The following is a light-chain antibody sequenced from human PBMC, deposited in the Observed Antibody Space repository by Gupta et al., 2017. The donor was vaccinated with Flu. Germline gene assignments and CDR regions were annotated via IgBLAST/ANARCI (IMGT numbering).Light chain of an antibody. CDR2: KDS. Sequence: SYELTQPPSVSVSPGQTARITCCGDALPKQYAYWYQQKPGQAPVLVIYKDSERPSGIPERFSGSSSGTTVTLTISGVQAEDEADYYCQSADSSGTWVFGGGTKLTVL. CDR3: QSADSSGTWV. CDR1: ALPKQY. J-gene: IGLJ3*02. V-gene: IGLV3-25*03.